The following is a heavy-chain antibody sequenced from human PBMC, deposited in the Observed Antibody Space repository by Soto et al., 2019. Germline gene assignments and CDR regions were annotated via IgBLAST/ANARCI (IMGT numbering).Heavy chain of an antibody. CDR1: GFTFSSYA. J-gene: IGHJ3*02. Sequence: QVQLVESGGGVVQPGRSLRLSCAASGFTFSSYAMHWVRQAPGKGLEWVAVISYDGSNKYYADSVKGRFTISRDNSKNTLYLQMNSLRAEDTAVYYCARSRRYCSGGSCYLGAFDIWGQGTMVTVSS. V-gene: IGHV3-30-3*01. CDR3: ARSRRYCSGGSCYLGAFDI. D-gene: IGHD2-15*01. CDR2: ISYDGSNK.